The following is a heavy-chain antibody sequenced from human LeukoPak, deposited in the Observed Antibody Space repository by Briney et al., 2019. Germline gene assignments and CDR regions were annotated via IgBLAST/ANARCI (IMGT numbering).Heavy chain of an antibody. V-gene: IGHV5-51*01. CDR1: GYSFTSYW. J-gene: IGHJ4*02. CDR2: IYPGDSDT. D-gene: IGHD3-22*01. Sequence: GESLKISCKASGYSFTSYWIGWVRQMPVKGLEWMGIIYPGDSDTTYSPSFQGQVTISADKSISTAYLQWSSLKASDTAMYYCAKLDSNSYSYWGQGTLVTVSS. CDR3: AKLDSNSYSY.